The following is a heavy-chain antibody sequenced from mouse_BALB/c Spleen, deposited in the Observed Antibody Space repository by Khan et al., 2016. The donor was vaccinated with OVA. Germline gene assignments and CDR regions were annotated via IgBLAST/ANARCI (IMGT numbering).Heavy chain of an antibody. CDR1: GYTFTSYN. V-gene: IGHV1-12*01. Sequence: QVQLQQSGAELVKPGASVKMSCKASGYTFTSYNMHWVKQTPGQGLEWIGAIYPGNGDTSYNQKFKGKATLTADKSSSTAYMQLSSLTSEDSAVYYCAREEDYDGSRGAWFAYWGQGTLVTVSA. J-gene: IGHJ3*01. D-gene: IGHD1-1*01. CDR2: IYPGNGDT. CDR3: AREEDYDGSRGAWFAY.